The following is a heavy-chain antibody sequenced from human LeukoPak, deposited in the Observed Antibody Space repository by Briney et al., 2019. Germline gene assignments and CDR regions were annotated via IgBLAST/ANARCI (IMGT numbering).Heavy chain of an antibody. CDR3: ARARGYSYGYVAFDY. CDR2: ISSSSSYT. J-gene: IGHJ4*02. CDR1: GFTFSDYY. Sequence: PGGSLRLSCAASGFTFSDYYMSWIRQAPGKGLEWVSYISSSSSYTNYADSVKGRFTISRDNAKNSLYLQMNSLRAEDTAVYYCARARGYSYGYVAFDYWGQGTLVTVSS. V-gene: IGHV3-11*06. D-gene: IGHD5-18*01.